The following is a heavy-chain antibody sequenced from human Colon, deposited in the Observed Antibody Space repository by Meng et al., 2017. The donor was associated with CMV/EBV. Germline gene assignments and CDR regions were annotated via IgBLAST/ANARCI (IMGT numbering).Heavy chain of an antibody. Sequence: GGSLRLSCAASGFTFSTYWMSWVRQAPGKGLEWVAYISRSGDIIYYADSVKGRFTVSRDNANNSLFVQMNSLRGEDTGVYYCARIMFCSDTSCYSHYGMDVWGQGTTVTVSS. CDR3: ARIMFCSDTSCYSHYGMDV. V-gene: IGHV3-48*04. CDR2: ISRSGDII. D-gene: IGHD2-2*02. CDR1: GFTFSTYW. J-gene: IGHJ6*02.